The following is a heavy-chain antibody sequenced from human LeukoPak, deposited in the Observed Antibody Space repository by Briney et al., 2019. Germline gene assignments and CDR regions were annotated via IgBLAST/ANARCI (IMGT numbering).Heavy chain of an antibody. J-gene: IGHJ4*02. Sequence: PGGSLRLSCATPKFNFHNYGLTWVRQAPGKELEWVSSISGSGGSTYYADSVKGRFTISRDNSKNTLYLQMNSLGAEDTAVYYCAKENAGIAAAAKENYFDYWGQGTLVTVSS. CDR1: KFNFHNYG. CDR2: ISGSGGST. CDR3: AKENAGIAAAAKENYFDY. V-gene: IGHV3-23*01. D-gene: IGHD6-13*01.